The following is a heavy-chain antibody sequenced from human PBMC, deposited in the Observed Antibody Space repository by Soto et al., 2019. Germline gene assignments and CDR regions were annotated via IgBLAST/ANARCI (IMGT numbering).Heavy chain of an antibody. CDR2: ISSSSSYI. V-gene: IGHV3-21*01. D-gene: IGHD4-4*01. CDR1: GFTFSSYA. Sequence: VGSLRLSCAASGFTFSSYAMSWVRQAPGKGLEWVSSISSSSSYIYYADSVKGRFTISRDNAKNSLFLQMNSLRAEDTAVYYCARDSLMTTILMDVWGKGTTVTVSS. CDR3: ARDSLMTTILMDV. J-gene: IGHJ6*03.